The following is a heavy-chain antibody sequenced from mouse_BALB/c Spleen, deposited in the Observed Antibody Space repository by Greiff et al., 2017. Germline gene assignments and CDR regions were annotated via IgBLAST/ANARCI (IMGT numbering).Heavy chain of an antibody. CDR2: IWWNDNK. CDR3: ARIEGDGYSPYAMDY. V-gene: IGHV8-11*01. Sequence: QVTLKVSGPGILQPSQTLSLTCSFSGFSLSTYGIGVGWIRQPSGKGLEWLAHIWWNDNKYYNTALKSRLTISKDTSNNQVFLKSASVDTADTATYYCARIEGDGYSPYAMDYWGQGTSVTVSS. D-gene: IGHD2-3*01. J-gene: IGHJ4*01. CDR1: GFSLSTYGIG.